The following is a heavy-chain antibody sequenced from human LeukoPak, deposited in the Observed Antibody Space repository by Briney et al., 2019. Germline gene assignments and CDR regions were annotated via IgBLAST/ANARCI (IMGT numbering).Heavy chain of an antibody. CDR1: GFTFSSYS. V-gene: IGHV3-48*04. Sequence: GGSLRLSCAASGFTFSSYSMNWVRQAPGKGLGWVSYISSSSGTIYYADSVKGRFTISRDNAKNTLYLQMNSLRAEDTAVYYCTRQPWSYCTSASCYFSWIDSWGQGTQVTVSS. CDR3: TRQPWSYCTSASCYFSWIDS. CDR2: ISSSSGTI. D-gene: IGHD2-2*01. J-gene: IGHJ5*01.